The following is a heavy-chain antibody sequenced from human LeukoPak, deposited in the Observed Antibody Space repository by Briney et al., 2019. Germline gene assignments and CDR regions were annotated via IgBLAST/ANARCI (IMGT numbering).Heavy chain of an antibody. J-gene: IGHJ5*02. CDR3: ARQVTQNLASHRVWFDP. Sequence: AASLKISSKAAGYSFTTHWISWVRQMPPKVLEWMGIIYHGDSDTTYSPSFQGQVSISVDKSISTAYLQWSSLKASDTAMYYCARQVTQNLASHRVWFDPWGQGTLVTVYS. D-gene: IGHD3-3*02. CDR2: IYHGDSDT. V-gene: IGHV5-51*01. CDR1: GYSFTTHW.